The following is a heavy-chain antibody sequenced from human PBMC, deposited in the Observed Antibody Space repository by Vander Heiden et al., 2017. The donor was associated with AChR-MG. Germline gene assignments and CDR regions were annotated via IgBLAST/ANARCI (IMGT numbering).Heavy chain of an antibody. V-gene: IGHV1-2*04. CDR3: TREAVGATANFDY. CDR2: INPNSGGT. CDR1: GYTFTGYS. D-gene: IGHD1-26*01. Sequence: QVQLVQSGAAVKKPGASVKASCEASGYTFTGYSMHWRRQAPGQGLEWMGWINPNSGGTNDAQKLQGWVTMTRDTSISTAYMELSRLRSDDTAVYFCTREAVGATANFDYWGQGTLVTVSS. J-gene: IGHJ4*02.